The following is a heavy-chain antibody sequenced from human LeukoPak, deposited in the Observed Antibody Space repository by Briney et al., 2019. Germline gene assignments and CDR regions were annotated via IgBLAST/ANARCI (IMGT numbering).Heavy chain of an antibody. CDR3: ARVGGSYFRFYYFDF. V-gene: IGHV3-11*01. CDR2: LSSVSGSTV. CDR1: GFTFSDYY. Sequence: PGGSLRLSCEASGFTFSDYYIRWLRLAPGKGVEGVSYLSSVSGSTVFYAVSVKGRFTISSDNDKNLVYLQMNSLRAEDTAVYYCARVGGSYFRFYYFDFWGQGTPVTVSS. D-gene: IGHD1-26*01. J-gene: IGHJ4*02.